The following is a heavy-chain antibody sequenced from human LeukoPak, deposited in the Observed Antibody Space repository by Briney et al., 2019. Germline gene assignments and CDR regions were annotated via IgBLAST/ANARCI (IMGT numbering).Heavy chain of an antibody. D-gene: IGHD2-2*01. Sequence: ASVTVSCKVSGYTLTELSMHWVRQAPGKGLEWMGGFDPEDGETIYAQKFQGRVTMTEDTSTDTAYMELSSLRSEDTAVYYCATLGTYCSSTSCCAWFDSWGQGTLVTVSS. CDR3: ATLGTYCSSTSCCAWFDS. V-gene: IGHV1-24*01. CDR1: GYTLTELS. CDR2: FDPEDGET. J-gene: IGHJ5*01.